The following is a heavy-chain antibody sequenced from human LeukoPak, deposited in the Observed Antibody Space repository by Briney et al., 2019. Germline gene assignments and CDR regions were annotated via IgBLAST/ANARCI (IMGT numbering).Heavy chain of an antibody. J-gene: IGHJ6*04. Sequence: SETLSLTCAVYGGSSSGYYWSWIRQPPGKGLEWIGEINHSGSTNYNPSLKSRVTISVDTSKNQFSLKLSSVTAADTAVYYCARGIEWRGMDGWGKGTTVTVSS. CDR1: GGSSSGYY. D-gene: IGHD3-3*01. V-gene: IGHV4-34*01. CDR2: INHSGST. CDR3: ARGIEWRGMDG.